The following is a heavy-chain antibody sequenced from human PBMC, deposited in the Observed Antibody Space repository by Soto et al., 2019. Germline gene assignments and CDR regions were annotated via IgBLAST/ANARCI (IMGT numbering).Heavy chain of an antibody. CDR1: GFTIINYE. V-gene: IGHV3-13*04. CDR2: VGLADDT. CDR3: VRPYCEPSTCHGAFVL. J-gene: IGHJ3*01. D-gene: IGHD3-22*01. Sequence: EVQLVESGGGLVQPGGSLRLSCAASGFTIINYEMHWVRQVAGRGLEWVSAVGLADDTYYPDSVEGRFTLSRENAKSSLSLQMDSLRADDTAVYYFVRPYCEPSTCHGAFVLWCQGTVVTVFS.